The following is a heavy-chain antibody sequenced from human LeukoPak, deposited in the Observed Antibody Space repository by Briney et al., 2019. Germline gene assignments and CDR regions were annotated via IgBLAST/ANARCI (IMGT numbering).Heavy chain of an antibody. J-gene: IGHJ4*02. Sequence: GRSLRLSCAASGFIFSSYGMHWVRQAPGKGLEWVAVISYDGSNKYYADSVKGRFTISRDNSKNTLYLQMNSLRAEDTAVYYCAKDALKYSSSPDYWGQGTLVTVSS. CDR1: GFIFSSYG. CDR2: ISYDGSNK. V-gene: IGHV3-30*18. D-gene: IGHD6-6*01. CDR3: AKDALKYSSSPDY.